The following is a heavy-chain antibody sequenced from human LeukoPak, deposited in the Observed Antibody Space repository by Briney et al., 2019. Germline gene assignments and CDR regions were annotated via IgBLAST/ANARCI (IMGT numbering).Heavy chain of an antibody. CDR3: AREGSNYGSGSYFASRNYMDV. D-gene: IGHD3-10*01. V-gene: IGHV4-34*01. CDR1: GGSFSGYY. CDR2: IDHSGST. Sequence: PSETLSLTCAVYGGSFSGYYWSWIRQPPGKGLEWIGEIDHSGSTNYNPSLKSRVTISVDTSKNQFSLKLSSVTAADTAVYYCAREGSNYGSGSYFASRNYMDVWGKGTTVTVSS. J-gene: IGHJ6*03.